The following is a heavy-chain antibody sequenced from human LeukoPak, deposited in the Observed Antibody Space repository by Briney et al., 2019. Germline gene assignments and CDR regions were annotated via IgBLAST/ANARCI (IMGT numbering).Heavy chain of an antibody. D-gene: IGHD3-3*01. V-gene: IGHV4-34*01. CDR2: INHSGST. CDR1: GGSFSGYY. J-gene: IGHJ4*02. CDR3: ATLRREWSARPLYYFDY. Sequence: SETLSLTCAVYGGSFSGYYWSWIRQPPGEGLEWIGEINHSGSTNYNPSLKSRVTISVDTSKNQFSLKLSSVTAADTAVYYCATLRREWSARPLYYFDYWGQGTLVTVSS.